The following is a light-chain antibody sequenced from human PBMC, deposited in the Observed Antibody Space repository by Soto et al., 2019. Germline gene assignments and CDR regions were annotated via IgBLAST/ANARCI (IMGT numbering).Light chain of an antibody. V-gene: IGLV2-14*01. Sequence: QSALTQPASVSGSPGQSITISCTGTSSDVGGYNYVSWYQQHPGKAPKLMIYEVSNRPSGVSNRFSGSKSGNTASLIISGLQSEDEADYYCSSYTSSSPWVFGGGTKLTFL. J-gene: IGLJ3*02. CDR2: EVS. CDR1: SSDVGGYNY. CDR3: SSYTSSSPWV.